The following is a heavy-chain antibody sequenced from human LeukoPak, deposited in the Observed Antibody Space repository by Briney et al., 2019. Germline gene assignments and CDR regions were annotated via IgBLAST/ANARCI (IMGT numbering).Heavy chain of an antibody. D-gene: IGHD3-22*01. CDR2: INPNSGGT. CDR3: ARSSYYDSSGYYYYFDY. J-gene: IGHJ4*02. V-gene: IGHV1-2*04. CDR1: GYTFTGYY. Sequence: GASVKVSCKASGYTFTGYYMHWVRQAPGQGLEWMGWINPNSGGTNYAQKFQGWVTMTRDTSISTAYMELSRLRSDDTAVYYCARSSYYDSSGYYYYFDYWGQGTLVTVSS.